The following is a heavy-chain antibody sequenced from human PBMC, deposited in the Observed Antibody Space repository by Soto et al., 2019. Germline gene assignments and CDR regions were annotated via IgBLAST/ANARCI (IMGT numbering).Heavy chain of an antibody. CDR3: ARVKGGTTRRAFDS. V-gene: IGHV4-31*03. CDR2: IYDNGGA. J-gene: IGHJ4*02. D-gene: IGHD1-7*01. CDR1: GDSISSGGYY. Sequence: QVQLQESGPGLVKPSQTLSLTCTVSGDSISSGGYYWSWIRQHPGKGLEWIGYIYDNGGAYYSPSLKGRVVISVDRSENQFSLRLSSVTAADMAVYYCARVKGGTTRRAFDSWGQGTLVTVSS.